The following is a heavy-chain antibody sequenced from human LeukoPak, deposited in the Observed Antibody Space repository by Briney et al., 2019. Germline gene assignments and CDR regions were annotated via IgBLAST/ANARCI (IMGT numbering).Heavy chain of an antibody. CDR2: IIPILGIA. J-gene: IGHJ5*02. Sequence: SVKVSCKASGGTFSSYAISWVRQAPGQGLEWMGRIIPILGIANYAQKFQGRVTITADKSTSTAYMELSSLRSEDTAVYYRARDMANYDILGWFDPWGQGTLVTVSS. D-gene: IGHD3-9*01. V-gene: IGHV1-69*04. CDR3: ARDMANYDILGWFDP. CDR1: GGTFSSYA.